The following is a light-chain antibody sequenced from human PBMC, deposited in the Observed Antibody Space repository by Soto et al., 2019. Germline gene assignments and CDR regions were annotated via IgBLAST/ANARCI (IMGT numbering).Light chain of an antibody. V-gene: IGLV2-14*01. J-gene: IGLJ2*01. CDR2: EVS. Sequence: QSALTQPASVSGSPGQSITISCTGTSSDLGGYNYVSWYQHHPGKAPKLMIYEVSNRPSGVSNRFSGSKSGNTASLTISGLQAEDEADYYCSSYTSSSTLVVFGGGTKLTVL. CDR1: SSDLGGYNY. CDR3: SSYTSSSTLVV.